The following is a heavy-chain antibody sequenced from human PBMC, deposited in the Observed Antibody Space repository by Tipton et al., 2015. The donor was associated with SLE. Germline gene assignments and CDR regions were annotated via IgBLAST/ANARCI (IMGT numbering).Heavy chain of an antibody. CDR2: IKQDGSDK. CDR3: ARSPIQLWLARYFDY. Sequence: QLVQSGGGVVQPGRSLRLSCAASGFTFSSYGMHWVRQAPGKGLEWVANIKQDGSDKYYVDSVKGRFTISRDNAKNSLYLQMNSLRAEDTAVYYCARSPIQLWLARYFDYWGQGTLVTVSS. V-gene: IGHV3-7*01. J-gene: IGHJ4*02. D-gene: IGHD5-18*01. CDR1: GFTFSSYG.